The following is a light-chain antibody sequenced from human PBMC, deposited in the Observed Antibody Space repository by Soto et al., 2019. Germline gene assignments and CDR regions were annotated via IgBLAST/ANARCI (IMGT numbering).Light chain of an antibody. J-gene: IGKJ1*01. CDR1: QSVSSH. Sequence: EIVLTQSPATLSLSPGERGTLSCRASQSVSSHLAWYQQKPGQAPRLLIYDASKRPTGIPARFSGSGSGTDFTLTISSLEPEDFAVYYCQQYSSSWTFGQGTKVDIK. V-gene: IGKV3-11*01. CDR2: DAS. CDR3: QQYSSSWT.